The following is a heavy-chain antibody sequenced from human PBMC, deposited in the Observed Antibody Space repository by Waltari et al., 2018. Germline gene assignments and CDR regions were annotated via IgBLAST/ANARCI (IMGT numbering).Heavy chain of an antibody. D-gene: IGHD3-9*01. CDR2: IYHSGST. CDR1: GYAISSGSS. J-gene: IGHJ4*02. V-gene: IGHV4-38-2*01. CDR3: ARLVGSYLDY. Sequence: QVQLQESGPGLVKPSETLSLTCAVPGYAISSGSSWGWIRQPPGKGLEWIGSIYHSGSTYYNPSLKSRVTISVDTSKNQFSLKLSSVTAADTAVYYCARLVGSYLDYWGQGTLVTVSS.